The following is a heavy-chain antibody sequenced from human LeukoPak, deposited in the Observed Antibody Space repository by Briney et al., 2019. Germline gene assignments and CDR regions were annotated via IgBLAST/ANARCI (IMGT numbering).Heavy chain of an antibody. J-gene: IGHJ3*02. CDR3: ATNWGYCGGDCYPNDAFDI. Sequence: GASVKVSCKASGYTFTGYYMHWVRQAPGQGLEWMGWINPNSGGTNYAQKFQGRVTMTRDTSISTAYMELSRLRSDDTAVYYCATNWGYCGGDCYPNDAFDIWGQGTMVTVSS. D-gene: IGHD2-21*02. V-gene: IGHV1-2*02. CDR1: GYTFTGYY. CDR2: INPNSGGT.